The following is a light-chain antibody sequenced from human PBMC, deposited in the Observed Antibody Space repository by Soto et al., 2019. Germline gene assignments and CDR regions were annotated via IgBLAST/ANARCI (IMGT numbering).Light chain of an antibody. Sequence: DIQMTQSPSSLSASLGDRVTITCRASRTIAHYLNWYQQKPGRAPELVVYGSSRLESGVPSSFTGGASGTHFTLTSSGLQPEDFATYFCQQSYSTPITFGQGTRLDIK. CDR1: RTIAHY. CDR2: GSS. J-gene: IGKJ5*01. CDR3: QQSYSTPIT. V-gene: IGKV1-39*01.